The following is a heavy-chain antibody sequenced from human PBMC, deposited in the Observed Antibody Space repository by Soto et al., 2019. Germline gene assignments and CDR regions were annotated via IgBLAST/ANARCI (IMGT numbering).Heavy chain of an antibody. CDR2: LSGGGGRT. Sequence: EVQVLESGGGLVQPGGSLRLSCAASGFTFSSYAMDWVHQAPGKGLEWVSGLSGGGGRTYYADSVKGRFTISRDNAKNTLYLDMNSLRAEDTAIYYCAKDVRMAFDFWTAYPASYDFWGQGTLVTVSS. V-gene: IGHV3-23*01. D-gene: IGHD3-3*01. J-gene: IGHJ4*02. CDR1: GFTFSSYA. CDR3: AKDVRMAFDFWTAYPASYDF.